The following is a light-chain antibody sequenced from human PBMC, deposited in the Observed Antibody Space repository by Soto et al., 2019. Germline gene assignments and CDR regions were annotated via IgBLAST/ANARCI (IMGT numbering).Light chain of an antibody. CDR3: QQSNKWPYT. V-gene: IGKV3-15*01. CDR1: QSVRHN. Sequence: EIVMTQSPATLSVSPGERATLSCRASQSVRHNLAWSQQKPGQAPRLLIYGASTRATDIPARFSGSVSGTEFTLTISSLQSEDFAVYYCQQSNKWPYTFGQGTKVDIK. CDR2: GAS. J-gene: IGKJ2*01.